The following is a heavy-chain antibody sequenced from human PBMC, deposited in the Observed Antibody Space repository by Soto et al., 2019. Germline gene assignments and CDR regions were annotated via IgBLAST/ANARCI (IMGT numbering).Heavy chain of an antibody. J-gene: IGHJ6*02. CDR3: GGSGSYPYYYYYGMDV. D-gene: IGHD3-10*01. CDR1: GFTFSSYS. CDR2: ISSSISTI. Sequence: EVQLVESGGGLVQPGGSLRLSCAASGFTFSSYSMNWVRQAPGKGLEWVSYISSSISTIYYADSVKGRFTISRDNAKNSLYLQMNRLRDEDTAVYYCGGSGSYPYYYYYGMDVWGQGTTVTVSS. V-gene: IGHV3-48*02.